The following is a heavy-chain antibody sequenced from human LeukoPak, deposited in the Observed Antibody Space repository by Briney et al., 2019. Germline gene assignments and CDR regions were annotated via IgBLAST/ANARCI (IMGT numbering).Heavy chain of an antibody. CDR1: GGSISTYY. CDR3: ARCSVWFGPSAFDI. Sequence: SSETLSLTCAVSGGSISTYYWSWIRQSPGKGLEWIGYIYHNGDTRYNPSLKSRVTISVDTSKNHFSLQLTSVTTADTAVYYCARCSVWFGPSAFDIWGQGTMVTVSS. J-gene: IGHJ3*02. D-gene: IGHD3-10*01. CDR2: IYHNGDT. V-gene: IGHV4-59*01.